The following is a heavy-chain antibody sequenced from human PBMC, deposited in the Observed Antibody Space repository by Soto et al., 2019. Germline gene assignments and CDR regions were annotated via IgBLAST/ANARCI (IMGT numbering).Heavy chain of an antibody. J-gene: IGHJ4*02. Sequence: EVQLVESGGGLVQPGGSLRLSCAASGFTFSSYWMTWVRQAPVKGLEWVANIKQDGSAKYYVDSVKGRFTISRDNAKNSLYLQMNSLRAEATAVYYCARWLKTSGWYVLLEGSFDYWGQGTLVTVSS. V-gene: IGHV3-7*01. CDR1: GFTFSSYW. CDR3: ARWLKTSGWYVLLEGSFDY. CDR2: IKQDGSAK. D-gene: IGHD6-19*01.